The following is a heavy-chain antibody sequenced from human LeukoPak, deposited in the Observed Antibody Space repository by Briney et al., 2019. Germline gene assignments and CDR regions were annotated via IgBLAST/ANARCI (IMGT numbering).Heavy chain of an antibody. D-gene: IGHD3-22*01. V-gene: IGHV3-11*05. CDR1: GFTFSDYD. CDR3: ARDTHDYYDISGHYSPDY. CDR2: ISNSGSKT. J-gene: IGHJ4*02. Sequence: AGPLRLSCAASGFTFSDYDMSWIRQAPGKGLQWVSYISNSGSKTNYADSVKGRFTISRDNAKNSLYLQMNSMRAEDTALYYCARDTHDYYDISGHYSPDYWGQGTLVSVSS.